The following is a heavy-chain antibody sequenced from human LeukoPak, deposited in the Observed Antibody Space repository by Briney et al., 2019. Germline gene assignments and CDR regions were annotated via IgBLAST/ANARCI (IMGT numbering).Heavy chain of an antibody. D-gene: IGHD2-2*01. CDR1: GYTFTSYG. J-gene: IGHJ5*02. Sequence: VASVTVSCKASGYTFTSYGISWVRQAPGQGLEWMGWVSAYNGNTNYAQKLQGRVTMTTDTSTSTAYMELRSLRSDDTAVYYCARDGLVPAAKNWFDPWGQGTLVTVSS. CDR3: ARDGLVPAAKNWFDP. CDR2: VSAYNGNT. V-gene: IGHV1-18*01.